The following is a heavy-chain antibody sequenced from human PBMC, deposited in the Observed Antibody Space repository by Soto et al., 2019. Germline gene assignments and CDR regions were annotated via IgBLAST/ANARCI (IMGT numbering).Heavy chain of an antibody. CDR1: GYTFTSYY. V-gene: IGHV1-46*01. CDR2: INPSVGST. Sequence: QVQLVQSGAEVKNPGASVKVSCKASGYTFTSYYMHWVRQNPGKGLEWMGIINPSVGSTSYAQKFQCRVTMTRDTSTSTVDMELSSLRSEDTAVYYCARAPFDCPNDYWCQGTLVTVSS. D-gene: IGHD3-9*01. CDR3: ARAPFDCPNDY. J-gene: IGHJ4*02.